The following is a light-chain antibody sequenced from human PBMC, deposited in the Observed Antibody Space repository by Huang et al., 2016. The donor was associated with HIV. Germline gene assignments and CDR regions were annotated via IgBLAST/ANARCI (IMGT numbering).Light chain of an antibody. CDR1: QSVSNNY. CDR3: QQYGTSPRT. CDR2: DAS. V-gene: IGKV3D-20*01. J-gene: IGKJ1*01. Sequence: EIVLTQSPATLSLSPGGRATLSCGASQSVSNNYLAWYQQRPGLAPRLLIYDASNRATGIPDRFSGSGSGTDFTLTISRLEPEDFAVYYCQQYGTSPRTFGQGTKVEIK.